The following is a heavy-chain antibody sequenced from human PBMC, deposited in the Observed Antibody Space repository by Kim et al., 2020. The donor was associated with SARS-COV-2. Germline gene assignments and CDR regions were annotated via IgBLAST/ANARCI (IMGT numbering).Heavy chain of an antibody. CDR1: GGSISSYY. V-gene: IGHV4-59*01. J-gene: IGHJ3*01. CDR3: AREGRYCSGGSCFTFGF. D-gene: IGHD2-15*01. CDR2: INYSGST. Sequence: SETLSLTCTVYGGSISSYYWSWIRQPPGKGLEWIGYINYSGSTNYNPSLKSRVTISVDTSKNQFSLKLSSVTAADTAVYYCAREGRYCSGGSCFTFGFWG.